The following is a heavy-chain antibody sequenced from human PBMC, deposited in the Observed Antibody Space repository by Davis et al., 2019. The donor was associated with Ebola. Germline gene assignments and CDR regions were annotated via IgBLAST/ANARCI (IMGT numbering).Heavy chain of an antibody. CDR2: IRYDGSNK. Sequence: GESLKISCAASGFTFSSYGMHWVRQAPGKGLEWVAFIRYDGSNKYYADSVKGRFTISRDNSKNTLYLQMNSLRAEDTAVYYCAKTSGQGSGYDSYYFDYWGQGTLVTVSS. J-gene: IGHJ4*02. CDR1: GFTFSSYG. CDR3: AKTSGQGSGYDSYYFDY. V-gene: IGHV3-30*02. D-gene: IGHD5-12*01.